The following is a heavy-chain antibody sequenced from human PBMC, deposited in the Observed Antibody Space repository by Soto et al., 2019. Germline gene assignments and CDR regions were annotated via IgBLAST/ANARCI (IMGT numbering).Heavy chain of an antibody. CDR2: IWYDASNK. D-gene: IGHD6-6*01. Sequence: QVQLVESGGGVVQPGRSLRLSCATSGFTFSSYGMHWVRQAPGKGLDWVAVIWYDASNKFYADSVKDRFTISRDNSKNTLYLQMNSLRAEDTAVYYCARYSSSLVDLWGQGTLVTVS. J-gene: IGHJ5*02. V-gene: IGHV3-33*01. CDR3: ARYSSSLVDL. CDR1: GFTFSSYG.